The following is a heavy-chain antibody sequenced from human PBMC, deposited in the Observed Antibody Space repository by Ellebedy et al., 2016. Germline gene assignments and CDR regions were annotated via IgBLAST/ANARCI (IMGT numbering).Heavy chain of an antibody. CDR2: INQDGSKN. J-gene: IGHJ4*02. D-gene: IGHD3-16*01. V-gene: IGHV3-7*01. CDR3: AREGGSVCFDY. CDR1: GSTFSSYW. Sequence: GGSLRLXCAASGSTFSSYWMTWIRQAPGQGLEWVANINQDGSKNTYVDSVKGRFTVSRDNAKNSLYLQMNRLRAEDTAVYYCAREGGSVCFDYWGQGTLVTVSS.